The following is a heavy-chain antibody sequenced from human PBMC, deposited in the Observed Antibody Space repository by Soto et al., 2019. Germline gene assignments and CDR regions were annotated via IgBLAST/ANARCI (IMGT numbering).Heavy chain of an antibody. CDR3: ARDNYYDSSGYYYGNRYFDL. CDR2: IYYSGST. J-gene: IGHJ2*01. Sequence: QVQLQESGPGLVKPSQTLSLTCTVSGGSISSGGYYWSWIRQHPGKGLGWIGDIYYSGSTYYNPSLKSRVTISVDTSKNQFSLKLSSVTAADTAVYYCARDNYYDSSGYYYGNRYFDLWGRGTLVTVSS. CDR1: GGSISSGGYY. D-gene: IGHD3-22*01. V-gene: IGHV4-31*03.